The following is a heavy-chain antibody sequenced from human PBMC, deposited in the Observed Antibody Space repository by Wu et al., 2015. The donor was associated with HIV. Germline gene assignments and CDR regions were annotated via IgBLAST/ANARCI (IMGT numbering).Heavy chain of an antibody. CDR2: VNPNSGGT. V-gene: IGHV1-2*02. Sequence: VQLVQSGAEVKKPGASVKVSCKASGYTFTGYYIHWVRQAPGQGLEWMGWVNPNSGGTKYAQKFQGRVTMTRDTSISTVYMELSRLRSDDTAVYYCARALGYCSSSSCYPTPLYFDYWGQGTLVTVSS. CDR3: ARALGYCSSSSCYPTPLYFDY. D-gene: IGHD2-2*01. CDR1: GYTFTGYY. J-gene: IGHJ4*02.